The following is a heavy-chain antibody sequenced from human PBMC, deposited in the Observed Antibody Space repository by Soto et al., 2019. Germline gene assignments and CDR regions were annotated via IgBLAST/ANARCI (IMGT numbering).Heavy chain of an antibody. CDR2: FSGGGGGT. Sequence: EVQLLESGGGLVQPGGSLRLSCAVSGFIISDYGVTWVRQAPGKGLEWVSGFSGGGGGTFYADSVKGRFTISRDDPKNTASLQMNSLGAEDPAVYYCVRWNGFGDRWGQGTLVTVSS. V-gene: IGHV3-23*01. D-gene: IGHD1-1*01. CDR3: VRWNGFGDR. J-gene: IGHJ5*02. CDR1: GFIISDYG.